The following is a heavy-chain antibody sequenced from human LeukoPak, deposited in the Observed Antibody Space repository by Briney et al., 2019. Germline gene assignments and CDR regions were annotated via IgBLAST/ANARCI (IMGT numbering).Heavy chain of an antibody. Sequence: KPSETLSLTCTVSGGSISSSSYYWSWIRQPPGKGLEWIGSIYYSGSTYYNPSLKSRVTISVDTSKNQFSLKLSSVTAADTAVYYCARDWDSSSWYFDYWGQGTLVTVSS. CDR1: GGSISSSSYY. J-gene: IGHJ4*02. CDR2: IYYSGST. V-gene: IGHV4-39*07. CDR3: ARDWDSSSWYFDY. D-gene: IGHD6-13*01.